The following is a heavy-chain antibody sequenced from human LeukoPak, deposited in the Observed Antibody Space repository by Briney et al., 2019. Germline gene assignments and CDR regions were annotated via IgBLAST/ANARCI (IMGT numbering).Heavy chain of an antibody. D-gene: IGHD2-21*01. J-gene: IGHJ4*02. CDR2: INPSGDST. V-gene: IGHV1-46*01. Sequence: ASVKVSCKASGYTFTSYYLHWVRQAPREGLEWMGIINPSGDSTTYAQRFQDRNTITRDKSTNTVYMELSSLRAVDTAVYYCVSIGRHLDPFDYWGQGTLVTVSS. CDR1: GYTFTSYY. CDR3: VSIGRHLDPFDY.